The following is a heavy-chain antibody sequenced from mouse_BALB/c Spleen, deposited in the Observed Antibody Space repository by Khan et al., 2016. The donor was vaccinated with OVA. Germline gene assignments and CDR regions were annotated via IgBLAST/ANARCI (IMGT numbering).Heavy chain of an antibody. CDR2: INPSNGYT. J-gene: IGHJ3*01. CDR1: GYTFTSYT. D-gene: IGHD2-14*01. CDR3: GRDGAYHRNDGWFAY. Sequence: QVQLQQPGAELARPGASVKMSCKASGYTFTSYTIHWIKLRPGQGLEWIGYINPSNGYTNYNQKFKDKATLTADKSSTTAYMQLSSLTSDDSAVYYCGRDGAYHRNDGWFAYWGQGTLVTVSA. V-gene: IGHV1-4*01.